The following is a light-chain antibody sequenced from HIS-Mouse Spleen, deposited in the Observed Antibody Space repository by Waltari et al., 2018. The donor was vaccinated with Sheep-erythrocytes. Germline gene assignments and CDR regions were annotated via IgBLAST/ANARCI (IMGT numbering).Light chain of an antibody. CDR2: EVS. J-gene: IGLJ1*01. V-gene: IGLV2-14*01. Sequence: QSALTQPASVSGSPGQSLTSSCTGPSSNVGGSNYVSWYQQHPGKAPKLMIYEVSNRPSGVSNRFSGSKSGNTASLTISGLQAEDEADYYCSSYTSSSTLYVFGTGTKVTVL. CDR1: SSNVGGSNY. CDR3: SSYTSSSTLYV.